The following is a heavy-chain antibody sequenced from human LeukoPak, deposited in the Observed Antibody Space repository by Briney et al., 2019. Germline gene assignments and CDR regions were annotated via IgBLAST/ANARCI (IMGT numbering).Heavy chain of an antibody. V-gene: IGHV3-66*01. CDR2: IYSGGST. J-gene: IGHJ4*02. CDR3: AREAGYSSGWYDY. Sequence: GGSLRLSCAASGFTFSSYAMSWVRQAPGKGLEWVSVIYSGGSTYYADSVKGRFTISRDNSKNTLYLQMNSLRAEDTAVYYCAREAGYSSGWYDYWGQGTLVTVSS. CDR1: GFTFSSYA. D-gene: IGHD6-19*01.